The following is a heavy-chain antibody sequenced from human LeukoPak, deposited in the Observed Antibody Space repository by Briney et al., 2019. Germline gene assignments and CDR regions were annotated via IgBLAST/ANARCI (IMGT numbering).Heavy chain of an antibody. J-gene: IGHJ4*02. D-gene: IGHD1-1*01. V-gene: IGHV3-30*02. CDR1: GFTFSSYG. CDR3: AKATAPRPFDY. CDR2: IRYDGSNK. Sequence: GGSLRLSCAASGFTFSSYGMHWVRQAPGKGLEWVAFIRYDGSNKYYADSVKGRFTISRDNSKNTLYLQMNSLRAEDTAVYYCAKATAPRPFDYWGQGTLVTVSS.